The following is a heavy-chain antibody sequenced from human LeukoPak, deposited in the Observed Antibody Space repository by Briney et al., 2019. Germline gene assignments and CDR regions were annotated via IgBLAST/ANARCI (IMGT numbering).Heavy chain of an antibody. Sequence: PSETLSLTCTVSGGSMTSYYWSWIRQPPGKGLEWIGYVYHTGHTHYSPSLKSRVTVSLDTSRNQVSLILSSVTAADTAVYYCARHRFGHLFDYWGQGTLVFLSS. CDR2: VYHTGHT. CDR3: ARHRFGHLFDY. J-gene: IGHJ4*02. V-gene: IGHV4-59*01. D-gene: IGHD3-16*01. CDR1: GGSMTSYY.